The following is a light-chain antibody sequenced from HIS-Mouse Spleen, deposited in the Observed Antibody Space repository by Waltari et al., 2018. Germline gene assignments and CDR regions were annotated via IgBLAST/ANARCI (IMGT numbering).Light chain of an antibody. J-gene: IGKJ5*01. CDR1: QSVSSY. V-gene: IGKV3-11*01. CDR2: DAS. Sequence: DIVFTQSPATLPLSPGERATLSCRASQSVSSYLAWYQQKPGQAPRLLIYDASNRATGIPARFSGSGSGTDFTLTISSLEPEDFAVYYCQQRSNWPITFGQGTRLEIK. CDR3: QQRSNWPIT.